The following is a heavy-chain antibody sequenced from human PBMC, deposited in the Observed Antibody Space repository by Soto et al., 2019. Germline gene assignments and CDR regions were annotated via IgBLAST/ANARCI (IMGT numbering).Heavy chain of an antibody. CDR2: IYYSGST. J-gene: IGHJ4*02. CDR1: GGSISSYY. CDR3: ARGRDAYIFDS. Sequence: SETLSLTCTVSGGSISSYYWSWIRQPPGKGLEWIGYIYYSGSTNYNPSLKSRVTISVDTSKNQFSLKLSSVTAADTAVYYCARGRDAYIFDSWGQGSLVTVSS. D-gene: IGHD2-2*01. V-gene: IGHV4-59*08.